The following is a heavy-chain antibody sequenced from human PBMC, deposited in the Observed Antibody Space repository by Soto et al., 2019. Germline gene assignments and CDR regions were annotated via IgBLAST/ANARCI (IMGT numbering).Heavy chain of an antibody. J-gene: IGHJ6*02. CDR3: ARERYSYGFYYYYGMDV. CDR2: IIPIFGTA. D-gene: IGHD5-18*01. Sequence: QVQLVQSGAEVKNPGSSVKVSCKASGGTFSSYDISWVRQAPGQGLEWMGGIIPIFGTANYAQKFQGRVTITADESTSTAYMELSSLRSEDTAVYYCARERYSYGFYYYYGMDVWGQGTTVTVSS. CDR1: GGTFSSYD. V-gene: IGHV1-69*01.